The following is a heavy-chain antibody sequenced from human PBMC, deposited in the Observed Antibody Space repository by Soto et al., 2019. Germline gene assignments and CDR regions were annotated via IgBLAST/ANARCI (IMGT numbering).Heavy chain of an antibody. D-gene: IGHD1-1*01. CDR2: ISYDGSNK. V-gene: IGHV3-30-3*01. CDR1: GFIFSSYA. CDR3: ARDGTGVDY. J-gene: IGHJ4*02. Sequence: LRLSCAASGFIFSSYAMHWVRQAPGKGLEWVAVISYDGSNKYYADSVKGRFTISRDNSKNTLYLQMNSLRAEDTAVYYCARDGTGVDYWGQGTLVTVSS.